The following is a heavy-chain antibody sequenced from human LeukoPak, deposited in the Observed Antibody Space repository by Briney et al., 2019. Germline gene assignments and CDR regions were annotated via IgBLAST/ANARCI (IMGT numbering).Heavy chain of an antibody. J-gene: IGHJ4*02. Sequence: PSETLSLTCSVSGESTTSYYWSWIRQSAGKGLEWIGRIYAPGSTNYNPSLKSRVTMSIDTSKNQFSLKVTSVTAADTAVYYCARGYYDFWSGYYGDYWGQGTLVTVSS. V-gene: IGHV4-4*07. CDR1: GESTTSYY. CDR2: IYAPGST. D-gene: IGHD3-3*01. CDR3: ARGYYDFWSGYYGDY.